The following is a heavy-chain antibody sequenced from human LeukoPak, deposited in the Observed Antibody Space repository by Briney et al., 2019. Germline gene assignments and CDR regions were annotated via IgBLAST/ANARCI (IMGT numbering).Heavy chain of an antibody. CDR2: IIPIFGTA. Sequence: SVKVSCKASGGTFSSYAISWVRQAPGQGLEWMGGIIPIFGTANYAQKFQGRVTITADESTSTAYMELSSLRSEDTAVYYCARGENCGGDCSTFDYWGQGTLVTVSS. V-gene: IGHV1-69*13. CDR1: GGTFSSYA. J-gene: IGHJ4*02. CDR3: ARGENCGGDCSTFDY. D-gene: IGHD2-21*02.